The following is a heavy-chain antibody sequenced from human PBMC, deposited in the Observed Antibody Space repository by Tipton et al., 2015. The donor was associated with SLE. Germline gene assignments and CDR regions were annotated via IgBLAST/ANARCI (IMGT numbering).Heavy chain of an antibody. Sequence: TLSLTCAVSGGSITSGNWWTWVRQTPGKGLEWIGEIFHSGNTNYNPSLKSRVIMSVDKSKNQFSLKLRSVTAADTAVYYCATGDLVYYYQGMDVLGQGTTVTVSS. J-gene: IGHJ6*02. CDR1: GGSITSGNW. CDR2: IFHSGNT. V-gene: IGHV4-4*02. D-gene: IGHD2-21*01. CDR3: ATGDLVYYYQGMDV.